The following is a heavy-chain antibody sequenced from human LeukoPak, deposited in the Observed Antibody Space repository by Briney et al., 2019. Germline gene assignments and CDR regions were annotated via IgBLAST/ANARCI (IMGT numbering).Heavy chain of an antibody. CDR3: ARERAIASLRPYYFDY. CDR1: GFTFSDYY. D-gene: IGHD6-6*01. CDR2: IISSGSSI. V-gene: IGHV3-11*01. J-gene: IGHJ4*02. Sequence: PGGSLRLSCAASGFTFSDYYMSWIRQAPGKGLEWLSYIISSGSSIYYADSVKGRFTITRDNARNSLDLQMNSLRVEDTAVYDCARERAIASLRPYYFDYWGQGTLVTVSS.